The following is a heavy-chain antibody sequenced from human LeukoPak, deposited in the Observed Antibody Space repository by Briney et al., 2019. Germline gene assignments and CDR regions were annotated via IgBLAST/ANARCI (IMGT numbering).Heavy chain of an antibody. CDR1: GGSISSYY. CDR3: ARGSWFGTNIYYYYYMDV. Sequence: SDTLSLTCTVSGGSISSYYWSWIRQPPGKGLEWIGYIYYSGSTNYNPSLKSRVTISVDTSKNQFSLKLSSVTAADTAVYYCARGSWFGTNIYYYYYMDVWGKGTTVTVSS. V-gene: IGHV4-59*01. J-gene: IGHJ6*03. CDR2: IYYSGST. D-gene: IGHD3-10*01.